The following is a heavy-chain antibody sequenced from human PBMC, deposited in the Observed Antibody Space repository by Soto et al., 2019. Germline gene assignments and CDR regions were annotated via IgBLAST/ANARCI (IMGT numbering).Heavy chain of an antibody. CDR3: ARGGGLSIFGVVQDYYGMDV. Sequence: PSETLSLTCAVYGGSFSGYYWSWIRQPPGKGLEWIGEINHSGSTNYNPSLKSRVTISVDTSKNQFSLKLSSVTAADTAVYYCARGGGLSIFGVVQDYYGMDVWGQGTPVTVS. V-gene: IGHV4-34*01. CDR2: INHSGST. CDR1: GGSFSGYY. J-gene: IGHJ6*02. D-gene: IGHD3-3*02.